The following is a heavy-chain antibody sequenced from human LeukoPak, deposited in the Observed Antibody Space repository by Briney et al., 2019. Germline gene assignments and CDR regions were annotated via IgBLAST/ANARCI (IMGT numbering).Heavy chain of an antibody. CDR1: GFTFSSYA. V-gene: IGHV3-23*01. CDR2: ISGSGGST. D-gene: IGHD6-13*01. CDR3: ARRDSSSWYYFDY. J-gene: IGHJ4*02. Sequence: GGSLRLSCAASGFTFSSYAMSWVRQAPGRGLEWVSAISGSGGSTYYADSVKGRFTISRDNSKNTLYLQMNSLRAEDTAVYYCARRDSSSWYYFDYWGQGTLVTVSS.